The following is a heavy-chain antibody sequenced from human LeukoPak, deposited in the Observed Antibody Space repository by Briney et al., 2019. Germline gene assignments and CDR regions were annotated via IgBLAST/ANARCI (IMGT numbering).Heavy chain of an antibody. CDR1: GFSFSNYW. CDR2: ISYDGSNK. D-gene: IGHD2-8*02. J-gene: IGHJ4*02. Sequence: PGGSLRLSCAASGFSFSNYWMHWVRQPPGKGLEWVAVISYDGSNKYYADSVKGRFTISRDNSKNTLYLQMSSLRAEDTAVYYCARGITAGDFWGQGTLVIVSS. CDR3: ARGITAGDF. V-gene: IGHV3-30-3*01.